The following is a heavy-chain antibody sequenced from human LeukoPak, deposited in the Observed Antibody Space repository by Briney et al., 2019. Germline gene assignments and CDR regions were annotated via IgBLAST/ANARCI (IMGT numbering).Heavy chain of an antibody. D-gene: IGHD2/OR15-2a*01. CDR1: GGSISSGYYY. V-gene: IGHV4-61*02. J-gene: IGHJ4*02. Sequence: SETLSLTCTVSGGSISSGYYYWTWIRQPAGKGLEWIGRIYTRGSTDYNPSLKSRVTISIDTSKNQFFLKLSSVTAADTAVYYCASAPHVNYFDYWGQGALVTVST. CDR2: IYTRGST. CDR3: ASAPHVNYFDY.